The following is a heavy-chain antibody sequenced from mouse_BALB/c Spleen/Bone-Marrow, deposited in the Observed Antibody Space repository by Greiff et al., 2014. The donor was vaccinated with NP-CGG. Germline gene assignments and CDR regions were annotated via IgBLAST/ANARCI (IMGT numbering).Heavy chain of an antibody. Sequence: VKLMESGTELAKPGASVKMSCKASGYTFTNYWMHWVKQRPGQGLEWIGYIDPTTDYTEYNQKFKDKATLTADKSSSTAYMQLSSLTSEDSAVHYCARLHDSWGQGTTLTVSS. CDR3: ARLHDS. J-gene: IGHJ2*01. V-gene: IGHV1-7*01. CDR2: IDPTTDYT. D-gene: IGHD2-12*01. CDR1: GYTFTNYW.